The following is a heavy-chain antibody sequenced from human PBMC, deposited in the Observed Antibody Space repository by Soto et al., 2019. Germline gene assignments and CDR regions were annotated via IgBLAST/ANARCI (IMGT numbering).Heavy chain of an antibody. CDR2: INSAGTSI. V-gene: IGHV3-48*04. CDR3: ARDPEGINDFDY. D-gene: IGHD2-21*01. CDR1: GFTFSNYG. Sequence: GGSLRLSCAASGFTFSNYGMNWARQAPGKGLEWVTHINSAGTSISYSDSVKGRFTISRDDAKNSLYLQMNSLGADDTAMYYCARDPEGINDFDYWGQGTLVTVSS. J-gene: IGHJ4*02.